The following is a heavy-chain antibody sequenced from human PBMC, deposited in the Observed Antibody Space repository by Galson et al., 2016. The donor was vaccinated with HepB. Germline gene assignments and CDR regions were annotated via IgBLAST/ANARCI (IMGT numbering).Heavy chain of an antibody. CDR3: ARRVADDSGKWMFYFDY. Sequence: SETLSLTCTVSGGSISRSSYYWGWIRQPPGKGLEWIGSKYYSGSTYFNPSLKSRVTISVDTSKNQFSLKLSSVTVADTAVYYCARRVADDSGKWMFYFDYWGRGTLVTVSS. D-gene: IGHD3-10*01. CDR1: GGSISRSSYY. J-gene: IGHJ4*02. CDR2: KYYSGST. V-gene: IGHV4-39*01.